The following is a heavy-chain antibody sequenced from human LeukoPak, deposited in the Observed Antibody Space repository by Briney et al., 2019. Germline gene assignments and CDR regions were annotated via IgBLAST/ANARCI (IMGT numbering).Heavy chain of an antibody. CDR1: GGSFNGYY. J-gene: IGHJ4*02. V-gene: IGHV4-34*01. Sequence: SETLSLTCAVYGGSFNGYYWSWIRQPPGKGLEGIGEINHSGSTNYNPSLKSRVTISVDTSKNQFSLKLSSVTAADTAVYYCARGLPLTPYRNYVPTSFDYWGQGTLVTVSS. D-gene: IGHD4-11*01. CDR2: INHSGST. CDR3: ARGLPLTPYRNYVPTSFDY.